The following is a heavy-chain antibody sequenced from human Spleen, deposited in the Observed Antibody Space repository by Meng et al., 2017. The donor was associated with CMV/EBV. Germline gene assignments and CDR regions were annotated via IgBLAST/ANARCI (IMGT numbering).Heavy chain of an antibody. CDR3: ASPTSPYYHYGMDV. D-gene: IGHD6-6*01. J-gene: IGHJ6*02. Sequence: ASVKVSCKASGYTFTGYRIHWVRQAPGQGLVWMGWINPNNGGTNYAQKFQGRVTMTRDTSINTVYMELSRLISDDTAVYYCASPTSPYYHYGMDVWGQGTTVTVSS. CDR1: GYTFTGYR. V-gene: IGHV1-2*02. CDR2: INPNNGGT.